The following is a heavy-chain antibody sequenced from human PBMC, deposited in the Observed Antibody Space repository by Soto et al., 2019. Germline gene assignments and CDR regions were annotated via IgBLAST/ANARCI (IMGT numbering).Heavy chain of an antibody. J-gene: IGHJ4*02. CDR2: IWYDGSNK. D-gene: IGHD6-13*01. V-gene: IGHV3-33*01. Sequence: ESGGGVVQPGRSLRLSCAASGFTFSSYGMHWVRQAPGKGLEWVAVIWYDGSNKYYADSVKGRFTISRDNSKNTLYLQMNSLRAEDTAVYYCARVPSIAAAGHFDYWGQGTLVTVSS. CDR3: ARVPSIAAAGHFDY. CDR1: GFTFSSYG.